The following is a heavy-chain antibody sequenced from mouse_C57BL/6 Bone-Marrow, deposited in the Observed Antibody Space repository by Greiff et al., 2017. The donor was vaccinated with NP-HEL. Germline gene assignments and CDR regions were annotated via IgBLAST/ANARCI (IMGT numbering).Heavy chain of an antibody. CDR3: AGSYYGDAMDY. Sequence: VQLQQSGAELVKPGASVKLSCKASGYTFTSYWMHWVKQRPGQGLEWIGMIHPNSGSTNYNEKFKSKATLTVDKSSSTAYMQLSSLTSEDSAVYYCAGSYYGDAMDYWGQGTSVTVSS. D-gene: IGHD2-10*01. CDR2: IHPNSGST. J-gene: IGHJ4*01. CDR1: GYTFTSYW. V-gene: IGHV1-64*01.